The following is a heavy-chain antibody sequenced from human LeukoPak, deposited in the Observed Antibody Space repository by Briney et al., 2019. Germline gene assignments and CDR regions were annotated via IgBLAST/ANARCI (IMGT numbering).Heavy chain of an antibody. J-gene: IGHJ4*02. D-gene: IGHD2-21*02. CDR3: ARDELTAADY. CDR2: INSDGSSA. V-gene: IGHV3-74*01. Sequence: GGSLRLSCAASGFTYSTYWMHWVRQGPGKGQVWVARINSDGSSATYADSVKGRFTISRDNAKNTLYLQMNSLRPEDTAVYYCARDELTAADYWGQGTLVTVSS. CDR1: GFTYSTYW.